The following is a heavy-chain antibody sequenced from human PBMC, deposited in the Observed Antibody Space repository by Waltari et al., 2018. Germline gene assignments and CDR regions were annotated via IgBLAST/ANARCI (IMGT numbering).Heavy chain of an antibody. J-gene: IGHJ4*02. CDR2: IYTSGST. D-gene: IGHD3-10*01. Sequence: QVQLQEWGPGLVKPSQTLSLTCTVSGGSISSGSYYWSWIRQPAGKGLEWIGRIYTSGSTNYNPSLKSRVTISVDTSKNQFSLKLSSVTTADTAVYYCARGPLSGEYYFDYWGQGTLVTVSS. CDR3: ARGPLSGEYYFDY. V-gene: IGHV4-61*02. CDR1: GGSISSGSYY.